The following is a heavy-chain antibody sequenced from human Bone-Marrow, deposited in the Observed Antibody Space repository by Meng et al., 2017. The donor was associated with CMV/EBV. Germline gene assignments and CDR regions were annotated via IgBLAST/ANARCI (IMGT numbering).Heavy chain of an antibody. Sequence: SGPTLVKPTQTLTLTCTFSGFSLSTSGVGVGWIRQPPGKALEWLALIYWYDDKRYSPSLKSRLTITKDTSKNQVVLTMTNMDPVDTATYYCAHSLGYSSSWSTYPFDYWGQGTLVTVSS. J-gene: IGHJ4*02. D-gene: IGHD6-13*01. CDR1: GFSLSTSGVG. V-gene: IGHV2-5*01. CDR2: IYWYDDK. CDR3: AHSLGYSSSWSTYPFDY.